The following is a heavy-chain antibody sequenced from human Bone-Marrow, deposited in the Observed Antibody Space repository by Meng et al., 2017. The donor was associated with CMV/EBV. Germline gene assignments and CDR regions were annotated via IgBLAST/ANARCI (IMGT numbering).Heavy chain of an antibody. D-gene: IGHD2-2*02. Sequence: SVKVSCKASGYTFTSYYMHWVRQAPGQGLEWMERIIPILGIANYAQKFQGRVTITADKSTSTAYRELSSLSSEDTAVYYCAREGRHCSSTSCYTAWDYYYYYGLDVWGQGTTVTVSS. CDR2: IIPILGIA. J-gene: IGHJ6*02. CDR1: GYTFTSYY. V-gene: IGHV1-69*04. CDR3: AREGRHCSSTSCYTAWDYYYYYGLDV.